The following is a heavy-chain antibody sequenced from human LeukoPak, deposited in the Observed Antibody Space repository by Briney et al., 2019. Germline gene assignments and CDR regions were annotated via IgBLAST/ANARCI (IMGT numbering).Heavy chain of an antibody. J-gene: IGHJ4*02. CDR1: GFTFTTYA. V-gene: IGHV3-30*09. D-gene: IGHD3-10*01. Sequence: GGSLRLSCAASGFTFTTYAMHWVRQAPDKGLEWVAVISYDDSNKYYADSVKGRFAISRDDSENTLYLQMNSLRAEDTAVYYCAKVSYHYYGSGSYVLDYWGQGTLVTVSS. CDR2: ISYDDSNK. CDR3: AKVSYHYYGSGSYVLDY.